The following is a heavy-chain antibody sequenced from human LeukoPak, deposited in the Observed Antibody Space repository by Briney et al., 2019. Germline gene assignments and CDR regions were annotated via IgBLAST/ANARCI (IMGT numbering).Heavy chain of an antibody. D-gene: IGHD6-13*01. CDR1: GVSISSSNSY. CDR3: ARSYSSSWYHNWFDP. Sequence: PSETLSLTCTVSGVSISSSNSYWGWIRQPPGKGLEWIGSIYYTGNTYYNASLKSQVSISIDTSKNQFSLKLTSVTAADTAVYYCARSYSSSWYHNWFDPWGQGTLVTVSS. V-gene: IGHV4-39*01. J-gene: IGHJ5*02. CDR2: IYYTGNT.